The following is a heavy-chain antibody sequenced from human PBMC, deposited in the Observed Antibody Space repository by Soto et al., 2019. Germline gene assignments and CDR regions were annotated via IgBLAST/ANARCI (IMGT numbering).Heavy chain of an antibody. J-gene: IGHJ4*02. V-gene: IGHV4-39*01. CDR1: GGSISSRSHY. D-gene: IGHD3-3*01. CDR2: SYYIGST. Sequence: QLQLQESGPGLVKPSETLSLTCTVSGGSISSRSHYWGWIRQSPGKHLEWIGSSYYIGSTHYNPSLKTRVTISVDTSKNQVSLKVYSVTAADTAVYYCATADGFGVVTPFFEYWGQGILVTVSS. CDR3: ATADGFGVVTPFFEY.